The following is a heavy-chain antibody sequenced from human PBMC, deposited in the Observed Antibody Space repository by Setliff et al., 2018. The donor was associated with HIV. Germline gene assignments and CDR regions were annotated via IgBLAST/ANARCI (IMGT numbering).Heavy chain of an antibody. Sequence: SETLSLTCTVSGGSITGHYWSWIRQPPGKGLEWIGYIHYSGSSNYNPSLKSRVSISLDTSKKQVSLKLSSVTAADTAVYYCARDWAAPYYYGMDVWGPGTTVTVSS. V-gene: IGHV4-59*11. CDR1: GGSITGHY. CDR3: ARDWAAPYYYGMDV. J-gene: IGHJ6*02. D-gene: IGHD3-16*01. CDR2: IHYSGSS.